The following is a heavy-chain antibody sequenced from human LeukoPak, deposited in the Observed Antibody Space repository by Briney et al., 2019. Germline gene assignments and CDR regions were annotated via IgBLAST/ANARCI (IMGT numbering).Heavy chain of an antibody. CDR3: TRTPSAAAPFDY. CDR1: GFTFGDYA. Sequence: PGGSLRLSCTGSGFTFGDYAMSWVRQAPGKGLEWVAFIRSKAYGGTPEYAASVKGRFTISRDDSKNIAYEQMNSLRTEDTAVYYCTRTPSAAAPFDYWGQGSLVTVSS. D-gene: IGHD2-2*01. J-gene: IGHJ4*02. CDR2: IRSKAYGGTP. V-gene: IGHV3-49*04.